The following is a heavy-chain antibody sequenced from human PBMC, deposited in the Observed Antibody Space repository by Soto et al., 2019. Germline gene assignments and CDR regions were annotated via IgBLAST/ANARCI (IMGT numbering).Heavy chain of an antibody. CDR3: ARGGGSYYATGNFDY. D-gene: IGHD1-26*01. J-gene: IGHJ4*02. CDR2: IYYSGST. Sequence: QVPLQESGPGLVKPSQTLSLTCTVSGGSISSGGYYWSWIRQHPGKGLEWIGYIYYSGSTYYNPSLKSRVTISVDTSKNQFSLKLSSVTAADTAVYYCARGGGSYYATGNFDYWGQGTLVTVSS. V-gene: IGHV4-31*03. CDR1: GGSISSGGYY.